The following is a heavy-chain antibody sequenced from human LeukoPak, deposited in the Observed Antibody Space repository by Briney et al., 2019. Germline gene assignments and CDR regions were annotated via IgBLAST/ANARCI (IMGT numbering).Heavy chain of an antibody. D-gene: IGHD3-3*01. Sequence: PGGSLRLSCAASGFTVSSNYMSWVRQAPGNGLDWVSVLYSGGSTYYADSVKGRFTISTDNSKNTLYLQMNSLRAEDTAVYYCARGGPYYDFWSGYSTYYYMDVWGKGTTVTVSS. CDR1: GFTVSSNY. CDR3: ARGGPYYDFWSGYSTYYYMDV. CDR2: LYSGGST. J-gene: IGHJ6*03. V-gene: IGHV3-53*01.